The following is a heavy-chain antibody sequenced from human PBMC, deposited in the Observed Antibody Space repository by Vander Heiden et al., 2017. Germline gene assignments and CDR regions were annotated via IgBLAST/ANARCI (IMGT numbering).Heavy chain of an antibody. CDR3: ARGPYYYDSSDMRFDI. V-gene: IGHV3-48*01. CDR1: GFTISSYS. D-gene: IGHD3-22*01. CDR2: ISSSSSTI. Sequence: EVQLVESGGGLVQPGGSLGLSCAASGFTISSYSMNWVRQAPGKGLEWVSYISSSSSTIYYADSVKGRFTISRDNAKNSLYLQMNSLRGEDTAVYYCARGPYYYDSSDMRFDIWGQGTMVTVSS. J-gene: IGHJ3*02.